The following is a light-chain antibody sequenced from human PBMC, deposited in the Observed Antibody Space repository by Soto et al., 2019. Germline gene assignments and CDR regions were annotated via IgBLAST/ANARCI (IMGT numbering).Light chain of an antibody. CDR3: QQYGSSPLT. CDR1: QSVSSY. J-gene: IGKJ4*01. Sequence: EIVLTQSPSTLSLSTGERATLSCRASQSVSSYLAWYRQKPGQAPRRLIYAASSSAAGTTDRFSGSGAATDFPLTISRLEPEDFAVYYCQQYGSSPLTFAGGTKVDIK. CDR2: AAS. V-gene: IGKV3-20*01.